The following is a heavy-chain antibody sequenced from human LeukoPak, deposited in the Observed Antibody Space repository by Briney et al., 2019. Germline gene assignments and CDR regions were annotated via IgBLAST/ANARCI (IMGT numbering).Heavy chain of an antibody. CDR2: IYTAGTR. CDR3: ARVYDYVWGSYRDPYFDY. J-gene: IGHJ4*02. Sequence: GGSLRLSCTASGFSVSDNYMTWGRQAPGKGLEWVSVIYTAGTRYYADSVRGRFTISRDSSKNTLYLQMNDLRVEDTAAYYCARVYDYVWGSYRDPYFDYWGQGTLVTVSS. CDR1: GFSVSDNY. V-gene: IGHV3-66*02. D-gene: IGHD3-16*02.